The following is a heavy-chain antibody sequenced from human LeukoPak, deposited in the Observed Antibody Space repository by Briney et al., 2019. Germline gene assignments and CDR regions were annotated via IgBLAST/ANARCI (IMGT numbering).Heavy chain of an antibody. J-gene: IGHJ6*04. V-gene: IGHV3-30*04. Sequence: GGSLRLSCAASGFTFSSYAMHWVRQAPGKGLEWVAVISYDGSNKYYADSVKGRFTISRDNSKNTLYLQMNSLRAEDTAVYYCARRMNMDVWGKGTTVTISS. CDR1: GFTFSSYA. CDR2: ISYDGSNK. D-gene: IGHD2-15*01. CDR3: ARRMNMDV.